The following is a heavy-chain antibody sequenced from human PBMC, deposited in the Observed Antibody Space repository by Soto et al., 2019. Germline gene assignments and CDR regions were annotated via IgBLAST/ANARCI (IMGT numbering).Heavy chain of an antibody. CDR1: GFTFDDYA. Sequence: EVQLVESGGGLVQPGRSLRLSCAASGFTFDDYAMHWVRQAPGKGLEWVSGISWNSGSIGYADSVKGRFTISRDNAKNSLYVQMNSLRAEDTALYYCAKATAMDYYYYYYMDVWGKGTTVTVSS. CDR3: AKATAMDYYYYYYMDV. D-gene: IGHD5-18*01. V-gene: IGHV3-9*01. CDR2: ISWNSGSI. J-gene: IGHJ6*03.